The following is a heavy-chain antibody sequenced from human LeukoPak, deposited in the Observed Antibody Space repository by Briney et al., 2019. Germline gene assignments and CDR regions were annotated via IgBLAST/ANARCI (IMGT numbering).Heavy chain of an antibody. V-gene: IGHV3-13*01. CDR1: GFTFSDYD. CDR3: ARVAKERVGGVYYFDY. D-gene: IGHD1-1*01. J-gene: IGHJ4*02. CDR2: IRTAGDT. Sequence: SGGSLRLSCAASGFTFSDYDMHWVRQATGKGLEWVSAIRTAGDTYYTGSVKGRFTISRENAKNSLYLQMNSLRAGDTAVYYCARVAKERVGGVYYFDYWGQGTLVTVSS.